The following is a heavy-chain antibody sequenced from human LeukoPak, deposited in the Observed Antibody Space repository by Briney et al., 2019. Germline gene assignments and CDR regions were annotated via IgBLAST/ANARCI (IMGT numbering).Heavy chain of an antibody. J-gene: IGHJ4*02. CDR2: ISYDGSNK. D-gene: IGHD1-1*01. V-gene: IGHV3-30*18. CDR1: GFTFSSYG. CDR3: AKERAYNWNDDDDY. Sequence: PGRSLRLSCAASGFTFSSYGMHWVRQAPGKGLERVAVISYDGSNKYYADSVKGRFTISRDNSKNTLHLQMNSLRVEDTAIYYCAKERAYNWNDDDDYWGQGTLVTVSS.